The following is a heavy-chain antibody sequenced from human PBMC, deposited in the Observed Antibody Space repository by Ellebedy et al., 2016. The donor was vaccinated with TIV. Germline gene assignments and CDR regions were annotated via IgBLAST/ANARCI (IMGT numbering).Heavy chain of an antibody. CDR1: GYTFTNYA. CDR2: INTDNANR. V-gene: IGHV1-3*04. CDR3: AARYCGGGNCFSFFSS. J-gene: IGHJ5*02. D-gene: IGHD2-15*01. Sequence: AASVKVSCKASGYTFTNYAIHWVRQAPGQRLDWMGWINTDNANRKYSQKFQGRVTFTRDTSASTAYRELSSLRSEDTAVYYCAARYCGGGNCFSFFSSWGQGTLVTVSS.